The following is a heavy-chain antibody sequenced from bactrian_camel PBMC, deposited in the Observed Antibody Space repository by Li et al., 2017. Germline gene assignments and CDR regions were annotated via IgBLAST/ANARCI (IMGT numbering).Heavy chain of an antibody. V-gene: IGHV3S53*01. CDR3: AAEAGRMRGRACNLLNGPDFSH. CDR2: LASDGSS. D-gene: IGHD1*01. CDR1: GYDPLYLC. J-gene: IGHJ6*01. Sequence: HVQLVEAGGGSVQDGASLRLSCAVSGYDPLYLCMGWFRQAPGKGREGVASLASDGSSIYANSLKGRFTISQDIAKRTVYLQMNSLKFEDSAMYYCAAEAGRMRGRACNLLNGPDFSHWGQGTQ.